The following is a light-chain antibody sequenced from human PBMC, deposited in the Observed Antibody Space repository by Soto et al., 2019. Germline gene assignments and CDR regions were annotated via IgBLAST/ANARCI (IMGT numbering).Light chain of an antibody. CDR3: QKYDDAPLT. J-gene: IGKJ4*01. CDR1: QGIGNH. V-gene: IGKV1-27*01. Sequence: DFQMTQSPSTLSASVGDKITITCRASQGIGNHLAWYQQKPGKSPNLLIYGAYNLHSGVPLRFSGSRSGTDFTLTITKLQPEDVATYYCQKYDDAPLTYGGGTKVDIK. CDR2: GAY.